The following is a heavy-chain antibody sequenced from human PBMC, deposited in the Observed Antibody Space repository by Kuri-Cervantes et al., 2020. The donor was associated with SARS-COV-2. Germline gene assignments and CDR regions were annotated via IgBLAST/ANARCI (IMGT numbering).Heavy chain of an antibody. V-gene: IGHV3-21*01. Sequence: LTCAASGFTFSSYSMNWVRQAPGKGLEWVSSISSSSSYISHADSMKGRFTISRDNAKNSLYLQMNSLRAEDTAVYYCARDYGSGPSGAYYYYGMDVWGQGTTVTVSS. J-gene: IGHJ6*02. CDR3: ARDYGSGPSGAYYYYGMDV. CDR2: ISSSSSYI. CDR1: GFTFSSYS. D-gene: IGHD3-10*01.